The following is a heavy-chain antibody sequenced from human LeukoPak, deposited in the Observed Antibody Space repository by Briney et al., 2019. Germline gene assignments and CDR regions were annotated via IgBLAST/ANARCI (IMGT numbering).Heavy chain of an antibody. Sequence: PGGSLRLSCAASGFTFSSYGMHWVRQAPGKGLEWVAVISYDGSNKYYADSVKGRFTISRDNSKNTLYLQMNSLRAEDTAVYYCARGGGDYCSGGSCPTYYFDYWGQGTLVTVSS. D-gene: IGHD2-15*01. J-gene: IGHJ4*02. CDR1: GFTFSSYG. CDR3: ARGGGDYCSGGSCPTYYFDY. V-gene: IGHV3-30*03. CDR2: ISYDGSNK.